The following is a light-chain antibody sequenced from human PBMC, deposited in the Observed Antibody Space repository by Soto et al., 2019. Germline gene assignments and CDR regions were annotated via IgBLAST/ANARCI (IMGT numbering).Light chain of an antibody. Sequence: AIQMTQSPSSLSASVGDRVTITCRASQGIRNDLGWYQQKPGKAPKLLIYAASSLQSGVPSRFSGSGLGTDFTLPISSLQPEDFATYYCLQDYNYPRTFGQGTKVEIK. V-gene: IGKV1-6*01. CDR2: AAS. J-gene: IGKJ1*01. CDR1: QGIRND. CDR3: LQDYNYPRT.